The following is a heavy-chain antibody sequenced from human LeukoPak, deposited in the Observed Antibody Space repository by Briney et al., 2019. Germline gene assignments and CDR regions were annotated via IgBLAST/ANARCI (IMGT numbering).Heavy chain of an antibody. J-gene: IGHJ4*02. Sequence: SETLSLTCAVYGGSFSTYYCTWIRQPPGEGLDWIGEINQSGSTKYNPSLKSRVTISLDTSKNQFSLKLSSVTAADTAVYYCAVSTTTMTTRTLDYWGQGTLVTLSS. CDR3: AVSTTTMTTRTLDY. D-gene: IGHD4-17*01. CDR2: INQSGST. CDR1: GGSFSTYY. V-gene: IGHV4-34*01.